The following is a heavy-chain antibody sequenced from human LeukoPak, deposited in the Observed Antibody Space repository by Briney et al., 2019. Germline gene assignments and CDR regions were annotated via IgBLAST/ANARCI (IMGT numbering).Heavy chain of an antibody. D-gene: IGHD6-13*01. CDR3: ATAAGRRAFDI. CDR2: IYYSGST. Sequence: SQTLSLTCTVSGGSISSGDYYWSWIRQHPGKGLEWIGYIYYSGSTYYNPSLKSRVTISVDTSKNQFSLKLSSVTAADTAVYYCATAAGRRAFDIWGQGTMVTVSS. V-gene: IGHV4-31*03. J-gene: IGHJ3*02. CDR1: GGSISSGDYY.